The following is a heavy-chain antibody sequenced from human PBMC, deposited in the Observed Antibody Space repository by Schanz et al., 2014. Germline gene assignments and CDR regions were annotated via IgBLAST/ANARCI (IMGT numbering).Heavy chain of an antibody. Sequence: QVQLVQSGAEVKKPGASVKVSCQASGYTFAGHAVHWVRQAPGQGPEWVGWIHTGSGNTKYSQKFEGRVTITRDTSASIVYMELSSLRSYDTAVFFCASGEARVTSSGVVIVPMNVWGKGTTVIVSS. J-gene: IGHJ6*03. CDR3: ASGEARVTSSGVVIVPMNV. V-gene: IGHV1-3*04. CDR2: IHTGSGNT. CDR1: GYTFAGHA. D-gene: IGHD3-3*01.